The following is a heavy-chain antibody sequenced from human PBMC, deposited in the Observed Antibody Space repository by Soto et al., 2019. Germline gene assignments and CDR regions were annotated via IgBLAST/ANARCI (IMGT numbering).Heavy chain of an antibody. D-gene: IGHD6-13*01. Sequence: LSLTCTVSGGSISSYYWSWIRQPPGKGLEWIGYIYYSGSTNYNPSLKSRVTISVDTSKNQFSLKLSSVTAADTAVYYCARGRVAAASRDWFDPWGQGTLVTRLL. V-gene: IGHV4-59*01. CDR2: IYYSGST. CDR3: ARGRVAAASRDWFDP. CDR1: GGSISSYY. J-gene: IGHJ5*02.